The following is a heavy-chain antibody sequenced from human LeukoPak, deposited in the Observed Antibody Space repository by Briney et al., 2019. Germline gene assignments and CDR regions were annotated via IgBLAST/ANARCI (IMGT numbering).Heavy chain of an antibody. CDR2: ISSSSSYI. V-gene: IGHV3-21*01. CDR3: ARIASRDYFGY. Sequence: PGGSLRLSCAASGFTFSSYSMNWVRQAPGRGLEWVSSISSSSSYIYYADSVKGRFTISRDNAKNTLYLQMNSLRAEDTAVYYCARIASRDYFGYWGQGTLVTVSS. CDR1: GFTFSSYS. D-gene: IGHD2-2*01. J-gene: IGHJ4*02.